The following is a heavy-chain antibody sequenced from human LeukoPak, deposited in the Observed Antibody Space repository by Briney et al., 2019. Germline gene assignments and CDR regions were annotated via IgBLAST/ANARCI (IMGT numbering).Heavy chain of an antibody. Sequence: PSETLSLTCPVYGHSLTSGYYWGSVRQPPGKGLERIGNMSHTVNSYHNPYLQNRVRISIDKSKTQFSLNLTAVTAADTAIYYCARTGSGRDYYGMDVXG. J-gene: IGHJ6*02. CDR3: ARTGSGRDYYGMDV. CDR2: MSHTVNS. CDR1: GHSLTSGYY. V-gene: IGHV4-38-2*01. D-gene: IGHD5-12*01.